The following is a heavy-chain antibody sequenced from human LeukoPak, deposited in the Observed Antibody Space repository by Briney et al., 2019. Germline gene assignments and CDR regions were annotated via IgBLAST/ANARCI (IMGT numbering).Heavy chain of an antibody. V-gene: IGHV4-61*02. CDR1: GGSISSGSYY. Sequence: SQTPSLTCTVSGGSISSGSYYWSWIRQPAGKGLEWIGRIYTSGSTNYNPSLKSRVTISVDTSKNQFSLKLSSVTAADTAVYYCARDQGEAVAGLYYYYYYYMDVWGKGTTVTVSS. D-gene: IGHD6-19*01. J-gene: IGHJ6*03. CDR3: ARDQGEAVAGLYYYYYYYMDV. CDR2: IYTSGST.